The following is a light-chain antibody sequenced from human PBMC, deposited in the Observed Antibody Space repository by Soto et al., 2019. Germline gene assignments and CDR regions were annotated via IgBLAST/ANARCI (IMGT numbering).Light chain of an antibody. Sequence: QSVLTQPPSVSGAPGQRVTISCTGSSSNIGAGYDVHWYQQLPGTAPKLLIYGNSNRPSGVPDRFSGSKSGTSASLAITGLQADDEADYYCQSYDSSQGVFGGGTKLTVL. V-gene: IGLV1-40*01. CDR3: QSYDSSQGV. CDR2: GNS. J-gene: IGLJ2*01. CDR1: SSNIGAGYD.